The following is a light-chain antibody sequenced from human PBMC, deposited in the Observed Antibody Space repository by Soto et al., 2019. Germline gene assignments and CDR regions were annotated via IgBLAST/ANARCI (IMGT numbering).Light chain of an antibody. CDR3: QQSGYSPIT. CDR1: QSVSSAY. J-gene: IGKJ5*01. V-gene: IGKV3-20*01. Sequence: EIVLTQSPGTLSLSPGESATLSCRASQSVSSAYLAWYQQKPGQAPRLLIYNVSSRATGIPDRFSGSGSGTDFTLTIYRLEPEDFAVYYCQQSGYSPITFGQGTRLEIK. CDR2: NVS.